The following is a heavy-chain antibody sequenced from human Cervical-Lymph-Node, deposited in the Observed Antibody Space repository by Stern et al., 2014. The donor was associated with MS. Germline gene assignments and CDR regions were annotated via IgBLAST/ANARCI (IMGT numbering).Heavy chain of an antibody. Sequence: MQLVQSGGGLVQPGGSLRLSCAASGITLSSYWMHWVRQAPGKGMVWVSRINSDGSRTSYVDSVKGRFTISRDNAKNTLYLQMNSLRAEDTAAYYCARSVGSSSDYFDYWGQGTLVTVSS. D-gene: IGHD6-6*01. CDR1: GITLSSYW. CDR2: INSDGSRT. J-gene: IGHJ4*02. V-gene: IGHV3-74*02. CDR3: ARSVGSSSDYFDY.